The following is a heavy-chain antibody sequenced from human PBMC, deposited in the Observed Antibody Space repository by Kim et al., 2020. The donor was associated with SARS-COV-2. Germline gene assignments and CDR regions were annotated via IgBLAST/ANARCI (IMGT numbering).Heavy chain of an antibody. J-gene: IGHJ6*02. D-gene: IGHD2-2*01. CDR1: GFTFSSYW. CDR2: IKQDGSEK. CDR3: ARQIAAFGKVPAAQGRYGMDV. V-gene: IGHV3-7*01. Sequence: GGSLRLSCAASGFTFSSYWMSWVRQAPGKGLEWVANIKQDGSEKYYVDSVKGRFTISRDNAKNSLYLQMNSLRAEDTAVYYCARQIAAFGKVPAAQGRYGMDVWGQGTTVTVSS.